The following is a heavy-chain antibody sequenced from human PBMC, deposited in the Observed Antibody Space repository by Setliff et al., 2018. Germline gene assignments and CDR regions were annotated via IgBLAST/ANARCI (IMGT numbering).Heavy chain of an antibody. CDR3: ARESRYYYDNLGTLDY. D-gene: IGHD3-22*01. CDR1: GYSISSGYI. V-gene: IGHV4-38-2*02. J-gene: IGHJ4*02. CDR2: IGHTGST. Sequence: PSETLSLTCTVSGYSISSGYIWGWIRQPPGKGLEWVGNIGHTGSTNDNPSLKSRLTISRDTSKNQVSLKLNSVTATATAVYYCARESRYYYDNLGTLDYWGQGTLVTVSS.